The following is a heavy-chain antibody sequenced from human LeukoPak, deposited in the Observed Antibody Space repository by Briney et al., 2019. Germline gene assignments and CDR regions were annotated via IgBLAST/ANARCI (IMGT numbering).Heavy chain of an antibody. CDR1: GFTFSSYS. J-gene: IGHJ4*02. CDR3: AISGLGFGEFRGLDY. CDR2: IFSSGPT. V-gene: IGHV3-53*01. Sequence: GGSLRLSCAASGFTFSSYSMNWVRQAPGKGLEWVSVIFSSGPTYYADSVKGRFTISRDTSKNALYLQMNSLRAEDTAVYYCAISGLGFGEFRGLDYWGQGTLVTVSS. D-gene: IGHD3-10*01.